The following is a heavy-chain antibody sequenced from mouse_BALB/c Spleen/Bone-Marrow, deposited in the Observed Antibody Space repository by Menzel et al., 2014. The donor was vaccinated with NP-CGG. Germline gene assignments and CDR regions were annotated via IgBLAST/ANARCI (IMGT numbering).Heavy chain of an antibody. J-gene: IGHJ4*01. CDR3: AGGPTTLVAYYYAMDY. D-gene: IGHD1-1*01. V-gene: IGHV1-34*01. Sequence: VQLQQSGPDLVKPGASVKISCRASDYSFTDYYMHWVKQSHGKSLEWIGRVNPNSGGTDYNQKFKGKAMLTVDKSSTTAYMELRSLTSEDSAVYYCAGGPTTLVAYYYAMDYWGQGTSVTVSS. CDR1: DYSFTDYY. CDR2: VNPNSGGT.